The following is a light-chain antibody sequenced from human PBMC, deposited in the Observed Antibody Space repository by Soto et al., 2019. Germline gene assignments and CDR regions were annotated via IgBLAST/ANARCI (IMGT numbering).Light chain of an antibody. CDR2: GNS. Sequence: QSVLTQPPSVSGAPGQRVTISGTGSSSNIGAGYDVHWYQQLPGTAPKLLIYGNSNRPSGVPDRFSGSKSGTSASLAITGLQAEDEADYYCQSYDSSTAVVFGGGTKLTVL. CDR1: SSNIGAGYD. J-gene: IGLJ2*01. V-gene: IGLV1-40*01. CDR3: QSYDSSTAVV.